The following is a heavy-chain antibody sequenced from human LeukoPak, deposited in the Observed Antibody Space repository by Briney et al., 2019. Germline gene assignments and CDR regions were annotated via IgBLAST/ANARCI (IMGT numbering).Heavy chain of an antibody. V-gene: IGHV3-21*01. J-gene: IGHJ3*02. D-gene: IGHD3-3*01. Sequence: GGSLRLSCAASGFTFSSYSMNWVRQAPGKGLEWVSSISSSSSDIYYADSVKCRFTISRDNAKNSLYLQMNSLRAEDTAVYYCARRRLYHLSAQGAFDIWGQGTMVTVSS. CDR1: GFTFSSYS. CDR2: ISSSSSDI. CDR3: ARRRLYHLSAQGAFDI.